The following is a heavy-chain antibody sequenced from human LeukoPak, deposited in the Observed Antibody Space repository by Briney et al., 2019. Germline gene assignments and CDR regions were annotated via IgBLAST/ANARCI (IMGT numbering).Heavy chain of an antibody. V-gene: IGHV3-30*18. D-gene: IGHD5-24*01. CDR2: ISYDGSNK. CDR1: GFTFSSYG. Sequence: GGSLRLSCAASGFTFSSYGMHWVRQAPGKGLEWVVVISYDGSNKYYADSVKGRFTISRDNSKNTLYLQMNSLRAEDTAVYYCAKDAELGYNSRYFDYWGQGTLVTVSS. CDR3: AKDAELGYNSRYFDY. J-gene: IGHJ4*02.